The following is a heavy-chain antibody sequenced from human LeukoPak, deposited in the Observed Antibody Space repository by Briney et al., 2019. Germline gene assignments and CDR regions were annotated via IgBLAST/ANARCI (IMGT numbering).Heavy chain of an antibody. V-gene: IGHV3-74*01. CDR2: ISADGTTT. CDR3: ARAWDIVVVTAPWYFDY. J-gene: IGHJ4*02. Sequence: GGSLRLSCVASGFTFNTYWIHWVRQGPGKGLVWVSLISADGTTTTYADSVKGRFTVSRDNAKNTLYLQMNSLRAEDTAVYYCARAWDIVVVTAPWYFDYWGQGTLVTVSS. D-gene: IGHD2-21*02. CDR1: GFTFNTYW.